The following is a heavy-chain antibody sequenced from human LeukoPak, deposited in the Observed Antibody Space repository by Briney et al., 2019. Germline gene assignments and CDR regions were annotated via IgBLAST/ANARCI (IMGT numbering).Heavy chain of an antibody. D-gene: IGHD3-9*01. CDR2: ISYDGSNK. CDR1: GFTFSSYG. Sequence: GGSLRLSCAASGFTFSSYGMHWVRQAPGKGLEWVAVISYDGSNKYYADSVKGRFTISRDNSKNTLYLQMNSLRAEDTAVYYCARQSYDILTGYYFRYFDYWGQGTLVTVSS. CDR3: ARQSYDILTGYYFRYFDY. J-gene: IGHJ4*02. V-gene: IGHV3-30*03.